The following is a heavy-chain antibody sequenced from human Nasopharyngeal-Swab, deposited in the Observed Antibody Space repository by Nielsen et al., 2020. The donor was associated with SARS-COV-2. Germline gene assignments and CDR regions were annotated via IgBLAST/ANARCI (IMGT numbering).Heavy chain of an antibody. D-gene: IGHD2-2*01. V-gene: IGHV3-48*02. J-gene: IGHJ6*02. CDR2: ISSSSSTK. Sequence: GGSLRLSCAASGFTFISYNMNWVRQAPGKGLEWVSYISSSSSTKYYADSVKGRFTISRDNAKNSLYLQMNSLRDEDTAVYCCAREMERSVPAAIAYYYYYNMDVWGQGTTVTVSS. CDR3: AREMERSVPAAIAYYYYYNMDV. CDR1: GFTFISYN.